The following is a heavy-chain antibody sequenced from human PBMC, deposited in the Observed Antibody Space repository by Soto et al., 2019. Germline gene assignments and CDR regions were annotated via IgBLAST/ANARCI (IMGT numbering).Heavy chain of an antibody. CDR2: IYTSGST. CDR1: GGSISSYY. V-gene: IGHV4-4*07. D-gene: IGHD6-13*01. Sequence: SETLSLTCTVSGGSISSYYWSWIRQPAGKGLEWIGRIYTSGSTNYNPSLKSRVTMSVDTSKNQFSLKLSAVTAADTAVYYCARGLAAAGMYYFDYWGQGTLVTVSS. J-gene: IGHJ4*02. CDR3: ARGLAAAGMYYFDY.